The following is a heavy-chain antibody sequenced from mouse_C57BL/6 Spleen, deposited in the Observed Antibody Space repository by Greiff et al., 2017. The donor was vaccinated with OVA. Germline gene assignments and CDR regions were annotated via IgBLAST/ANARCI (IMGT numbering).Heavy chain of an antibody. D-gene: IGHD1-1*01. CDR3: ARTRATVVATDY. J-gene: IGHJ2*01. CDR2: IDPSDSET. CDR1: GYTFTSYW. Sequence: QVQLQQPGAELVRPGSSVKLSCKASGYTFTSYWMHWVKQRPIQGLEWIGNIDPSDSETHYNQKFKDKATLTVDKSSSTAYMQLSSLTSEDSAVYYCARTRATVVATDYWGQGTTLTVSS. V-gene: IGHV1-52*01.